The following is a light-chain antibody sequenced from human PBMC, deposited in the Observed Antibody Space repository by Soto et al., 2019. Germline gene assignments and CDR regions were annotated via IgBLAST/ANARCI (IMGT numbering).Light chain of an antibody. CDR2: LNNDGSH. CDR1: SGHSSYA. V-gene: IGLV4-69*01. CDR3: QTWGTGFQF. J-gene: IGLJ2*01. Sequence: QLVLTQSPSASASLGASVKLTCTLISGHSSYAIAWHQKQPGKGPRYLMDLNNDGSHTKGDGIPDRFSGSSSGADRYLIISSLQSEDEADYYCQTWGTGFQFFGGGTKVTVL.